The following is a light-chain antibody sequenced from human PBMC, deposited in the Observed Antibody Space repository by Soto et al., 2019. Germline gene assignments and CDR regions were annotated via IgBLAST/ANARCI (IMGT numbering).Light chain of an antibody. V-gene: IGLV2-14*03. CDR2: EVS. CDR3: SSYTTTSTLV. CDR1: SSDVAAYNY. Sequence: QSALTQPASVSGSPGQSITISCTGTSSDVAAYNYVCWYQQHPGKAPKLIISEVSDRPSGISPRFTGSKSGNVASLTISGLQTEDEADYFCSSYTTTSTLVFGGGTKVPS. J-gene: IGLJ2*01.